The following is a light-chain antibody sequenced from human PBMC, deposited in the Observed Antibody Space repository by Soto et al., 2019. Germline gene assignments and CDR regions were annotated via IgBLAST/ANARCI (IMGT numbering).Light chain of an antibody. V-gene: IGKV3-11*01. CDR1: QALNTR. CDR2: LTS. J-gene: IGKJ1*01. Sequence: EIVLTQSPATLSAFPGDRVTLSCRASQALNTRLAWYQHKPGQAPRLLIYLTSNRAAGVPARFSDWGSETDFTLTISDVEPEDFAVYYCHQRQSWPRTFGQGTKVEIK. CDR3: HQRQSWPRT.